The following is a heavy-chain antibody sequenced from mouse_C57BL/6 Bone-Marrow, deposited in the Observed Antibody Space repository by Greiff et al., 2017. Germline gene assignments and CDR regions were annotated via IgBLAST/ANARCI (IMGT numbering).Heavy chain of an antibody. V-gene: IGHV14-4*01. D-gene: IGHD2-3*01. J-gene: IGHJ2*01. CDR1: GFNIKDDY. Sequence: VKLKQSGAELVRPGASVKLSCTASGFNIKDDYIHWVKQRPEQGLGWIGWVDPEIGDTEYAQKFQGKGTITSDTSSNTAYLQLSIMTSEDTAVDYCSSFDGNYFDFWGQGTPLTVAS. CDR3: SSFDGNYFDF. CDR2: VDPEIGDT.